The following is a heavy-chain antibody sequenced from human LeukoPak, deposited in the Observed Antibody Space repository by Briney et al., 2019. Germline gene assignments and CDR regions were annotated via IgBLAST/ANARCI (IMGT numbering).Heavy chain of an antibody. V-gene: IGHV3-33*06. CDR3: AKIRPAVADNWFDP. CDR2: IWYDGSNK. D-gene: IGHD6-19*01. Sequence: GRSLRLSCAASGFTFSSYGMHWVRQAPGKRLEWVAVIWYDGSNKYYADSVKGRFTISRDNSKNTLYLQMNSLRAEDTAVYYCAKIRPAVADNWFDPWGQGTLVTVSS. J-gene: IGHJ5*02. CDR1: GFTFSSYG.